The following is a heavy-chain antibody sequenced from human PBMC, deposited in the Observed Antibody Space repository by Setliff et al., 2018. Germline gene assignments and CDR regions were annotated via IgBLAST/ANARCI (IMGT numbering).Heavy chain of an antibody. Sequence: GGSLRHSCAASGVTVSDAWMGWVRQTPGEGLDWVGRIKSKTDGGPTDYAAPVKGRFTISRDDSKNTLYLQMNSLKTEDTAIYYCVKLVPQAISSDPWGQGTLVTVSS. CDR2: IKSKTDGGPT. V-gene: IGHV3-15*01. J-gene: IGHJ5*02. D-gene: IGHD3-10*01. CDR3: VKLVPQAISSDP. CDR1: GVTVSDAW.